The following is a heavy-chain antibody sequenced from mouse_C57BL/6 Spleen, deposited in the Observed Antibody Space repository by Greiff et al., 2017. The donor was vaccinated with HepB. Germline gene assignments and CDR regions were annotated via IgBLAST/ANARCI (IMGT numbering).Heavy chain of an antibody. CDR1: GYTFTSYW. CDR3: TREGELGDYDDWFAY. D-gene: IGHD2-4*01. V-gene: IGHV1-5*01. Sequence: EVQLQQSGTVLARPGASVKMSCKTSGYTFTSYWMPWVKQRPGQGLEWIGAIYPGNSDTSYNQKFKGKAKLTAVTSASTAYMELSSLTNEDSAVYYCTREGELGDYDDWFAYWGQGTLVTVSA. CDR2: IYPGNSDT. J-gene: IGHJ3*01.